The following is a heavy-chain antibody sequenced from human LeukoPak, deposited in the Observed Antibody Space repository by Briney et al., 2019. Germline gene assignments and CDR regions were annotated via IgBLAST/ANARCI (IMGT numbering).Heavy chain of an antibody. J-gene: IGHJ4*02. V-gene: IGHV3-30*02. CDR1: GFIFSNYG. CDR3: ARGLAAAGTPY. CDR2: IRNDGSMK. D-gene: IGHD6-13*01. Sequence: GGSLRLSCAASGFIFSNYGMHWVRQTPAKGLEWVAFIRNDGSMKYYADSVKGRFTISRDNAKNSLYLQMNSLRAEDTALYYCARGLAAAGTPYWGQGTLVTVSS.